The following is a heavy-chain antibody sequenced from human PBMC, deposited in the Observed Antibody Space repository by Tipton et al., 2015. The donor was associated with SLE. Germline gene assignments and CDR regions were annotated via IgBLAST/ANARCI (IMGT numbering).Heavy chain of an antibody. V-gene: IGHV3-7*01. D-gene: IGHD1-14*01. CDR2: INQDGSEI. CDR1: GFTFSSYW. Sequence: SLRLSCEASGFTFSSYWMNWVRQAPGKGLEWVANINQDGSEIFYVDSVKGRFTIFRDNAKDTAYLQMNSLRAEDTALYYCAREPSTGALDYWGQGNLVTVSS. J-gene: IGHJ4*02. CDR3: AREPSTGALDY.